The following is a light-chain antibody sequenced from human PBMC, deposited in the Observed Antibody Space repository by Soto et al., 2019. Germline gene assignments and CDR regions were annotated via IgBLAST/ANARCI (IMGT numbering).Light chain of an antibody. J-gene: IGKJ4*01. V-gene: IGKV1-5*03. CDR2: KAS. CDR3: QQYHSYPLT. Sequence: DIRMTQSPSTLSASVGDRVTITCRASQSITSWLAWYQQKPGRAPKVLIYKASTLASGVPSRFSGSASGTEFTLTISSLQPDDFATYHCQQYHSYPLTFGGGTKVEI. CDR1: QSITSW.